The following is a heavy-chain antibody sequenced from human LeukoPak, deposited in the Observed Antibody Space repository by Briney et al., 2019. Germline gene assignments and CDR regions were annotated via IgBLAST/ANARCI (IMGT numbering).Heavy chain of an antibody. J-gene: IGHJ6*02. CDR1: GGSVSSGSCF. D-gene: IGHD4-17*01. CDR3: ARNGRAPFYYYGMDV. V-gene: IGHV4-61*01. Sequence: SETLTLTCTVSGGSVSSGSCFWSWIRQPPGKGLEWIGYIHYSGSTNYNPSLKSRVTISVDTSKNQFSLKLSSVAAADTAVYYCARNGRAPFYYYGMDVWGQGTTVTVSS. CDR2: IHYSGST.